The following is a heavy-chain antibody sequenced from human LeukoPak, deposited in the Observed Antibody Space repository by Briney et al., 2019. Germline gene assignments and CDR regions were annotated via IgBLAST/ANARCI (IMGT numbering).Heavy chain of an antibody. CDR2: INHSGST. CDR1: GFTFSSYE. V-gene: IGHV4-34*01. J-gene: IGHJ4*02. Sequence: TGGSLRLSCAASGFTFSSYEMNWVRQAPGKGLEWIGEINHSGSTNYNPSLKSRVTISVDTSKNQFSLKLSSVTAADTAVYYCARGRGIDYWGQGTLVTVSS. D-gene: IGHD3-16*01. CDR3: ARGRGIDY.